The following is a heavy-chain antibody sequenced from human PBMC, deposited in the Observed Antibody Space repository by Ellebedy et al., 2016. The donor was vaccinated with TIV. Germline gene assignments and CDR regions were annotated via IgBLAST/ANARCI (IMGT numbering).Heavy chain of an antibody. CDR3: VKMAAMSSYFSFHL. J-gene: IGHJ2*01. D-gene: IGHD5-24*01. Sequence: MPSETLSLTCNDSGDSIRSFYWSWVRQSPGKGLEWIGYVHSSWGANYNPSLENRVTMFVDTTKNQISLKLSSVPDADAAVYYCVKMAAMSSYFSFHLWGRGTLVTVSS. CDR1: GDSIRSFY. V-gene: IGHV4-59*03. CDR2: VHSSWGA.